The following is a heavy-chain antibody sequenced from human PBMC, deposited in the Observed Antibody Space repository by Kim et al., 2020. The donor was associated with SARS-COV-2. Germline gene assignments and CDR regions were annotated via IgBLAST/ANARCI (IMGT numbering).Heavy chain of an antibody. J-gene: IGHJ4*02. Sequence: GTANYEQKFQGRVTITADESTSTAYMELSRLRSEDTAVYYCARDSSSSVYWGQGTLVTVSS. V-gene: IGHV1-69*01. CDR2: GTA. CDR3: ARDSSSSVY. D-gene: IGHD6-6*01.